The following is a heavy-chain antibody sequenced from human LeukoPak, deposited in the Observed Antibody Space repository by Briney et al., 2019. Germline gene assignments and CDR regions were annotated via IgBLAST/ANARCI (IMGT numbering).Heavy chain of an antibody. CDR1: GGSFSGYY. CDR3: ARGQRITIFGVVKGGDAFDI. Sequence: SETLSLTCAVYGGSFSGYYWSWIRQPPGKGLEWIGEINHSGSTNYDPPLKSRVTISVDTSKNQFSLKLSSVTAADTAVYYCARGQRITIFGVVKGGDAFDIWGQGTMVTVPS. D-gene: IGHD3-3*01. CDR2: INHSGST. J-gene: IGHJ3*02. V-gene: IGHV4-34*01.